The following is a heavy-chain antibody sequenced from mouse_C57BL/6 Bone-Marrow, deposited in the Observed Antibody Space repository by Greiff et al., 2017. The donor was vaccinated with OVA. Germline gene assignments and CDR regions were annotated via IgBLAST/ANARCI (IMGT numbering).Heavy chain of an antibody. Sequence: EVQRVESGGDLVKPGGSLKLSCAASGFTFSSYGMSWVRQTPDKRLEWVATISSGGSYTYYPDSVKGRFTISRDNAKNTLYLQMSSLQSEDTAMYYCARHPDPFAYWGQGTLVTVSA. V-gene: IGHV5-6*01. J-gene: IGHJ3*01. CDR2: ISSGGSYT. CDR3: ARHPDPFAY. CDR1: GFTFSSYG.